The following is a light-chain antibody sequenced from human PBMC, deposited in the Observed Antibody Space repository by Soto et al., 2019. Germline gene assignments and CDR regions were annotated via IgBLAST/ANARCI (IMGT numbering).Light chain of an antibody. CDR1: QGVSSN. CDR2: DAS. CDR3: QQYHNWPIT. Sequence: EIVLTHSPATLSVCAGKAATLSCTASQGVSSNLALYQQKPGQAPSILMYDASTRATGIPARFSGSGSGSEFTLTISSLQSEDFAVYYCQQYHNWPITFGQGTRLEIK. J-gene: IGKJ5*01. V-gene: IGKV3-15*01.